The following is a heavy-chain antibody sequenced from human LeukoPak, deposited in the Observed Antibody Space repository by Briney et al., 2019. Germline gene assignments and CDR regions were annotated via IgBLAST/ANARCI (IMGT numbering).Heavy chain of an antibody. CDR2: ISGDNSNT. D-gene: IGHD2-2*01. Sequence: GASVKVSFTCSGYTFTSYGISWVRQAPGQGLEWMGWISGDNSNTSFAQKFQGRVTMITYTSTRTVYMELRSLRSDDTAVYYCARDVLVGRDDAFDIWGQGTMVTVSS. V-gene: IGHV1-18*01. CDR1: GYTFTSYG. J-gene: IGHJ3*02. CDR3: ARDVLVGRDDAFDI.